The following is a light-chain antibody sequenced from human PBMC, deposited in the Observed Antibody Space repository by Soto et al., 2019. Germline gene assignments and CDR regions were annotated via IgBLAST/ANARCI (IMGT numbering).Light chain of an antibody. CDR2: AAS. CDR1: QGIRNY. V-gene: IGKV1-9*01. Sequence: DIQLTQSPSFLSASVGDRVTITCRASQGIRNYLAWYQQKPGKAPKLLIYAASTLQSAVPSRFSGSGSGTEFTLTISSLQPEDFAVYYCQQYGSSPPLTFGPGTKVDIK. CDR3: QQYGSSPPLT. J-gene: IGKJ3*01.